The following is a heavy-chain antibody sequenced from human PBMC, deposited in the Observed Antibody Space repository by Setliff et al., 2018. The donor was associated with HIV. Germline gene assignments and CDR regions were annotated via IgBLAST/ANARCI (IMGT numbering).Heavy chain of an antibody. CDR3: ARGVVSVVVVAATTYYYYVMDV. J-gene: IGHJ6*02. V-gene: IGHV4-4*07. CDR1: DSGTYY. Sequence: SETLSLTCTVSDSGTYYWSWIRQPAGKGLEWIGRVSSRGDTNYNPSLKSRVTMSVDTSKNQFSLKLSSVTAADTAVYHCARGVVSVVVVAATTYYYYVMDVWGQGTTVTVSS. D-gene: IGHD2-15*01. CDR2: VSSRGDT.